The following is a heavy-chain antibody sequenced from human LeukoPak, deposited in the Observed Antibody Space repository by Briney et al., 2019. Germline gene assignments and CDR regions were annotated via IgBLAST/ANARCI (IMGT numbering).Heavy chain of an antibody. CDR3: ARGQRLRWERIYFQH. D-gene: IGHD4-23*01. J-gene: IGHJ1*01. CDR1: GGSFSGYY. V-gene: IGHV4-34*01. CDR2: INHSGST. Sequence: PSETLSLTCAVYGGSFSGYYWSWTRQPPGKGLEWIGEINHSGSTNHNPSLKSRVTISVDTSKNQFSLKLSSVTAADTAVYYCARGQRLRWERIYFQHWGQGTLVTVSS.